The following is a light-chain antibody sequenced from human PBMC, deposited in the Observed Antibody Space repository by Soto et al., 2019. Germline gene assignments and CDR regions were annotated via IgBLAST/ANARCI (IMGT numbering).Light chain of an antibody. CDR1: NRDVGSYNL. Sequence: HSALAQPASVSGSAGQSITIACTGTNRDVGSYNLVSWYQQRPGEAPKLIISEVRNRPSGISYRFTGSKSGNTASLTISGLQAEDEADYYCSSYTTTSTLVFGGGTKVTVL. CDR2: EVR. CDR3: SSYTTTSTLV. J-gene: IGLJ3*02. V-gene: IGLV2-14*01.